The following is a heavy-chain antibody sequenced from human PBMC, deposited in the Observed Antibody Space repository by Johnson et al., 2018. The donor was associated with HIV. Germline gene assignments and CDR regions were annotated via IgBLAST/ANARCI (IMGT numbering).Heavy chain of an antibody. CDR2: ISYDGSNK. V-gene: IGHV3-30*19. J-gene: IGHJ3*02. D-gene: IGHD3-22*01. CDR3: ARGVGLVDGMIVDAFDI. CDR1: GFTFSSYG. Sequence: QVQLVESGGGVVQPGGSLRLSCAASGFTFSSYGMHWVRQAPGKGLEWVAVISYDGSNKYYTDSVKGRFTISRDNSKNTLYLQMNSLRAEDTAVYYCARGVGLVDGMIVDAFDIWGQGTMVTVSS.